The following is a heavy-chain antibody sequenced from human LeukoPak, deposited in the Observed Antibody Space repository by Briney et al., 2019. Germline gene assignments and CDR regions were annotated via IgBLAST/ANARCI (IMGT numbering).Heavy chain of an antibody. D-gene: IGHD2-2*02. CDR3: ARDQHIVVVPAAIRRSSYFDY. CDR2: IKQDGSEK. J-gene: IGHJ4*02. CDR1: GSTFSSDW. V-gene: IGHV3-7*01. Sequence: GGSLRPFCAASGSTFSSDWMSSVRHTPGKGLEGVANIKQDGSEKYYVDSVKGRFTISRDNAKNSLYLQMNSLRAEDTAVYYCARDQHIVVVPAAIRRSSYFDYWGQGTLVTVSS.